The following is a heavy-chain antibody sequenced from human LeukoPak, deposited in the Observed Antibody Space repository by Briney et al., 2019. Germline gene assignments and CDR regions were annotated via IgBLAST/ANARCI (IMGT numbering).Heavy chain of an antibody. CDR3: ARIGRGLLWFGESTLDAFDI. Sequence: GESLMISCKGSGYSFTSYWISWVRQMPGKGLEWMGRIDPSDSYTNYSPSFQGHVTISADKSISTAYLQWSSLKASDTAMYYCARIGRGLLWFGESTLDAFDIWGQGTMVTVSS. CDR2: IDPSDSYT. D-gene: IGHD3-10*01. V-gene: IGHV5-10-1*01. J-gene: IGHJ3*02. CDR1: GYSFTSYW.